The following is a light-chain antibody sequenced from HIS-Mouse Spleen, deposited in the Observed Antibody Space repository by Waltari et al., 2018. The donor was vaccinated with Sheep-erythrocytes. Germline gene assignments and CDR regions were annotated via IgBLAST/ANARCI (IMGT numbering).Light chain of an antibody. CDR3: CSYAGSYTVV. Sequence: QSALTQPRSVSGSPGQSVTLSCTGTLSDVGGYNYVSWYQQHPGKAPKLMIYDVSKRPSGVPDRFSGSKSGNTASLTISGLQAEDEADYYCCSYAGSYTVVFGGGTKLTVL. CDR2: DVS. CDR1: LSDVGGYNY. J-gene: IGLJ2*01. V-gene: IGLV2-11*01.